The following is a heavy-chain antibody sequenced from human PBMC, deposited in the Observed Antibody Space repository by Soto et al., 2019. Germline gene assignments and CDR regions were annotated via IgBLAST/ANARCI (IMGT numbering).Heavy chain of an antibody. V-gene: IGHV3-23*01. J-gene: IGHJ5*02. D-gene: IGHD1-20*01. CDR1: SQYG. CDR2: IGPTGYT. CDR3: ANIPWYNIGP. Sequence: GGSLRLSCTSFSQYGMSWVRRPPGKGLEWISTIGPTGYTYYADSVKGRFTISRDSSKNTVYLQMNSLRAEDTAVYYCANIPWYNIGPWGQGTLVTVSS.